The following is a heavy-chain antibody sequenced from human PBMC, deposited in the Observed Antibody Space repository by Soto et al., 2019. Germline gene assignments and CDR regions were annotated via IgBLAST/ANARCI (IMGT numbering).Heavy chain of an antibody. J-gene: IGHJ4*02. CDR2: IYYTGGT. Sequence: QVQLQESGPGLVRPSETLSLTCTVSGGSISAYYWGWVRQPPGKGLEWIGHIYYTGGTRYNPSLKSRVTISVDTSRIHFSLRLNSVTAADTAVYYCARTLVTGYSDSWGQGTRVTVSS. CDR3: ARTLVTGYSDS. D-gene: IGHD3-9*01. CDR1: GGSISAYY. V-gene: IGHV4-59*01.